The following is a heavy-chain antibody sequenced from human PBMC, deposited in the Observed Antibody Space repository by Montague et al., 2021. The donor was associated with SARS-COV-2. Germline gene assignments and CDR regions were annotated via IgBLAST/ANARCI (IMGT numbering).Heavy chain of an antibody. D-gene: IGHD4-17*01. Sequence: SETLSLTCTVSGGFISSSSYWWGWVRQPPGKGLDWIGSFYNAGGTYCNPSLKSRVTISVDTSKNQFSLNVTSVTAADTAIYYCARHSYIDYGEIAYFDSWGHGILVTVSS. CDR2: FYNAGGT. CDR3: ARHSYIDYGEIAYFDS. V-gene: IGHV4-39*01. J-gene: IGHJ4*01. CDR1: GGFISSSSYW.